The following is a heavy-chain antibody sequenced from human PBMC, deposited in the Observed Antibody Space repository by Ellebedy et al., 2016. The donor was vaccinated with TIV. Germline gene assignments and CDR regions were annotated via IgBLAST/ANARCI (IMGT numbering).Heavy chain of an antibody. CDR3: ARGDGFGDPFDY. Sequence: SETLSLTXTVSGGSISSYYWSWIRQPPGKGLEWIGYIYYSGSTNYNPSLKSRVTISVDTSKNQFSLKLSSVTAADTAVFYCARGDGFGDPFDYWGQGTLVTVSS. CDR2: IYYSGST. CDR1: GGSISSYY. D-gene: IGHD4-17*01. J-gene: IGHJ4*02. V-gene: IGHV4-59*12.